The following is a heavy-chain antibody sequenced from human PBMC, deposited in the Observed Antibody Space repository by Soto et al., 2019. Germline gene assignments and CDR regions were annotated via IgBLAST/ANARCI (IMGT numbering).Heavy chain of an antibody. CDR2: IWYDGSNK. V-gene: IGHV3-30*18. CDR1: GFTFSSYA. Sequence: QVQLVESGGGVVQPGRSLRLSCAASGFTFSSYAMHWVRQAPGNGLEWVAVIWYDGSNKNYADSVKGRFTISRDNSENTLYLQMNSLSTEDTAVYYCAKARHGSGTYSYFDYWGQGILVTVSS. CDR3: AKARHGSGTYSYFDY. D-gene: IGHD3-10*01. J-gene: IGHJ4*02.